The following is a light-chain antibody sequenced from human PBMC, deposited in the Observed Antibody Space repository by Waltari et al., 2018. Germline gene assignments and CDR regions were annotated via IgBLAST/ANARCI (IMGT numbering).Light chain of an antibody. CDR2: AAS. J-gene: IGKJ2*01. CDR3: LQDVTYPYT. Sequence: AIQMTQSPSSLSASVGDRVTITCRASQDIGNDLGWYQQKPGKAPKVWIYAASNLQSAVPSRFIGSGSGTDFTLTITSLQPEDFATYYCLQDVTYPYTFGQGTKLEIK. CDR1: QDIGND. V-gene: IGKV1-6*01.